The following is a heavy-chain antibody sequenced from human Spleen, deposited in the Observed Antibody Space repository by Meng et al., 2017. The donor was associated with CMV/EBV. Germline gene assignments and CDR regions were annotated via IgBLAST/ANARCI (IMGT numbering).Heavy chain of an antibody. V-gene: IGHV1-69*05. D-gene: IGHD2-2*01. CDR3: ARDRQSSSWGFWWVY. J-gene: IGHJ4*02. CDR2: IIPLYGTT. Sequence: SEGTFGNYALSWVRQAPGERLEWMGGIIPLYGTTNYAQKFKGRVTITTDEPTSTAYMELSNLTSEDTAVYYCARDRQSSSWGFWWVYWGQGTLVTVSS. CDR1: EGTFGNYA.